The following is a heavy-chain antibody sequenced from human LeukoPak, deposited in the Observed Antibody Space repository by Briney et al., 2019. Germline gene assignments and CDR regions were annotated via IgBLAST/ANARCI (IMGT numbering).Heavy chain of an antibody. V-gene: IGHV1-2*02. Sequence: ASVKVSCKASGYTFTGYYMHWVRQAPGQGLEWMGWINPNSGGTNYAQKFQGRVTMTRDTSINTAYMELSRLRFDDTAVYYCATDRSRYYDSSGYAPFDYWGQGTLVTVSS. CDR1: GYTFTGYY. CDR2: INPNSGGT. CDR3: ATDRSRYYDSSGYAPFDY. D-gene: IGHD3-22*01. J-gene: IGHJ4*02.